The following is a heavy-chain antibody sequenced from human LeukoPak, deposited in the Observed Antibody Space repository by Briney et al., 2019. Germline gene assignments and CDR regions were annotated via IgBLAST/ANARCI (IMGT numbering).Heavy chain of an antibody. CDR2: IDGSNGKT. CDR1: GFTFSTYT. Sequence: GGSLRLSCAASGFTFSTYTMHWFRQAPGKGLDWVSGIDGSNGKTYYADSVKGRFIISRDNSKNTLYLQMNSLRAEDTAIYFCAKDYWPDSYSDLDYWGQGTQVTVSS. D-gene: IGHD3-22*01. V-gene: IGHV3-23*01. CDR3: AKDYWPDSYSDLDY. J-gene: IGHJ4*02.